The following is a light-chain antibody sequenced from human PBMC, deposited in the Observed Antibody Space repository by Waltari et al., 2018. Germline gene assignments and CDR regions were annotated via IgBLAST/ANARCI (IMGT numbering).Light chain of an antibody. V-gene: IGLV1-40*01. Sequence: QSVLTQPPSVSGAPGQTITISCTRSSSNIGAHYDVHWYQQLPGTAPNPLIYGAQNRPTGVPDRFYGSKPGTSASLAITGLQAEDEGDYYCQSYDSSLSGSGVFGTGTSVTVL. CDR2: GAQ. CDR3: QSYDSSLSGSGV. J-gene: IGLJ1*01. CDR1: SSNIGAHYD.